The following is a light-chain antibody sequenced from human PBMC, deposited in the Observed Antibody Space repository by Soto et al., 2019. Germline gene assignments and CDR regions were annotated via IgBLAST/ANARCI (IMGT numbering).Light chain of an antibody. V-gene: IGLV2-8*01. CDR1: TSDIGRYNY. Sequence: QSVLTQPPSASGSPGQSVTISCTGTTSDIGRYNYVSWYQQHPGTAPKLIIYEVRKRPSGVPDRFSASKSANSASLTVSGLQPEDEADYYCGSYGGSNHWVFGGGTKVTVL. J-gene: IGLJ3*02. CDR3: GSYGGSNHWV. CDR2: EVR.